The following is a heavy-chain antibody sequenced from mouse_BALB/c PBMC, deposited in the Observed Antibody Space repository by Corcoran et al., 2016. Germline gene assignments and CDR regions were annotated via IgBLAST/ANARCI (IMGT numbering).Heavy chain of an antibody. CDR2: INTYTGEP. J-gene: IGHJ2*01. CDR1: GYTFTNYG. Sequence: QIQLVQSGPELKKPGETVKISCKASGYTFTNYGMNWVKQAPGKGLKWMGWINTYTGEPTYADDFKGRFAFSLETSASPAYLQINNLKNEDMATYFCARSDYDYDLDYWGQGTTLTVSS. V-gene: IGHV9-1*02. CDR3: ARSDYDYDLDY. D-gene: IGHD2-4*01.